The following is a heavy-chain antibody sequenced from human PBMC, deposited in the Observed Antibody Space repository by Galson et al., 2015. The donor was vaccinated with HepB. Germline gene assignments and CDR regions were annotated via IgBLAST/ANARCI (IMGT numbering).Heavy chain of an antibody. J-gene: IGHJ6*03. CDR3: AKWGLGRFLEWPPPTGYYYYMDV. D-gene: IGHD3-3*01. V-gene: IGHV3-23*01. CDR1: GFTFSSYA. CDR2: ISGSGGST. Sequence: SLRLSCAASGFTFSSYAMSWVRQAPGKGLEWVSAISGSGGSTYYADSVKGRFTISRDNSKNTLYLQMNSLRAEDTAVYYCAKWGLGRFLEWPPPTGYYYYMDVWGKGTTVTVSS.